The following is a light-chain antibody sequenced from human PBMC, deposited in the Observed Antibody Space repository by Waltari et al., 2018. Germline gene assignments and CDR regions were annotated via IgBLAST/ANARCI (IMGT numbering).Light chain of an antibody. Sequence: DIVMTQSPDSLAVSLGARATINCKSSQSVLHSVVNKNYLAWYQQKPGQPPKLLIYWASTRESGVPDRFSGSGSGTDFTLTISSLQAEDVAVYYCQQYYSTPPTFGQGTKVEIK. CDR2: WAS. CDR3: QQYYSTPPT. V-gene: IGKV4-1*01. CDR1: QSVLHSVVNKNY. J-gene: IGKJ1*01.